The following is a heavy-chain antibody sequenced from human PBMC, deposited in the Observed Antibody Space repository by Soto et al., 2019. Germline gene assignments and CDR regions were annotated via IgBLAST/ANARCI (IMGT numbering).Heavy chain of an antibody. D-gene: IGHD3-22*01. Sequence: GGSLRLSCATSGFTFSDFYMSWVRQSPGKGPEWVSYISDDGHTIYYADPVKGRFTIYRANPKNSLDRQMTTLRAEDPAVYYCAKPVSTFSSSYIDDWAQGTMVTVSS. CDR1: GFTFSDFY. CDR2: ISDDGHTI. V-gene: IGHV3-11*01. CDR3: AKPVSTFSSSYIDD. J-gene: IGHJ4*01.